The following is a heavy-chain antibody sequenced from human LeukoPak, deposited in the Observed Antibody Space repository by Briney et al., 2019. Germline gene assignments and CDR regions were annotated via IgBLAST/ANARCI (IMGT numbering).Heavy chain of an antibody. D-gene: IGHD6-19*01. Sequence: GASVKVSCKASGYTFTGYYMHWVRQAPGQGLEWMGWINTNTGNPTYAQGFTGRFVFSLDTSVSTAYLQISSLKAEDTAVYYCARDSGHVAVDRGWFDPWGQGTLVTVSS. CDR1: GYTFTGYY. CDR3: ARDSGHVAVDRGWFDP. CDR2: INTNTGNP. V-gene: IGHV7-4-1*02. J-gene: IGHJ5*02.